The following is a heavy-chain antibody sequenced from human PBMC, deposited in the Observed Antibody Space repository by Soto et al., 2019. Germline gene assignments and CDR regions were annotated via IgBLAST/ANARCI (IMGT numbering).Heavy chain of an antibody. J-gene: IGHJ6*02. D-gene: IGHD2-2*01. CDR1: GFTFSSYG. V-gene: IGHV3-33*01. CDR2: IWYDGSNK. Sequence: GGSLRLSCAASGFTFSSYGMHWVRQAPGKGLEWVAVIWYDGSNKYYADSVKGRFTISRDNSKNTLYLQMNSLRAEDTAVYYCARDLNLVPAAMVDYYYGMDVWGQGTTVTVSS. CDR3: ARDLNLVPAAMVDYYYGMDV.